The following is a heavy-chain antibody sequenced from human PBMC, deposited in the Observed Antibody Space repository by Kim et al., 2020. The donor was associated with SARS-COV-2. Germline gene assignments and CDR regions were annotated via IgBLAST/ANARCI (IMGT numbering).Heavy chain of an antibody. D-gene: IGHD3-16*01. CDR2: IWYDGSNK. CDR3: ARGGGPIMTQPPYYYYMDV. J-gene: IGHJ6*03. CDR1: GFTFSSYG. V-gene: IGHV3-33*01. Sequence: GGSLRLSCAASGFTFSSYGMHWVRQAPGKGLEWVAVIWYDGSNKYYADAVKGRFTISRDNSKNTLYLQMNSLRAEDTAVYYCARGGGPIMTQPPYYYYMDVWGKGTTVTVSS.